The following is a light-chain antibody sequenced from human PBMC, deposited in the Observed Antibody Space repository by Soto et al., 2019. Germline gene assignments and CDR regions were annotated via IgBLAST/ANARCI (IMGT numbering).Light chain of an antibody. CDR2: DAS. CDR3: QQRSNWPIT. Sequence: EIVLTQSPGTLSLSPGERATLFCRASQSVSRYLAWYQQKPGQAPRLLIYDASNRATGIPARFSGSGSGTDFTLTISSLEPEDFAVYYCQQRSNWPITFGQGTRL. V-gene: IGKV3-11*01. J-gene: IGKJ5*01. CDR1: QSVSRY.